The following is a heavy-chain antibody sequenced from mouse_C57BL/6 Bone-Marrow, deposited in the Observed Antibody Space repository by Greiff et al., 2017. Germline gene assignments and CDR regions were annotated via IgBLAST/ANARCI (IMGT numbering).Heavy chain of an antibody. Sequence: VQLVESGPGLVQPSQSLSITCTVSGFSLTSYGVHWVRQSPGKGLEWLGVIWSGGSTDYNAAFISRLSISKDNSKSQVFFKMNSLQADDTAIYYCARTYDYDDEGPFDYWGQGTTLTVSS. CDR3: ARTYDYDDEGPFDY. CDR2: IWSGGST. V-gene: IGHV2-2*01. D-gene: IGHD2-4*01. CDR1: GFSLTSYG. J-gene: IGHJ2*01.